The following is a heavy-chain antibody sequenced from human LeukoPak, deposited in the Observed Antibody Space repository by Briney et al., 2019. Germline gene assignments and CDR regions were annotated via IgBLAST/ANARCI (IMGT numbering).Heavy chain of an antibody. V-gene: IGHV1-8*01. J-gene: IGHJ5*02. CDR2: MNPNSGNT. CDR3: AGGWEPYDYFFDP. D-gene: IGHD5-12*01. Sequence: GASVKVSCKASGYTFPSYDINWVRQATGQGLEWMGWMNPNSGNTGSAQKFQDRVTMTSNTSISTAYMELSGLRSEDTAIYYCAGGWEPYDYFFDPWGQGTLVIVSS. CDR1: GYTFPSYD.